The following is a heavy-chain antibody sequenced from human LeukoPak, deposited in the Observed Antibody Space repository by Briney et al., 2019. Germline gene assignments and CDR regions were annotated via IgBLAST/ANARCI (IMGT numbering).Heavy chain of an antibody. V-gene: IGHV1-2*06. CDR1: GYSFSDYC. CDR2: INSNSGGT. D-gene: IGHD3-10*01. J-gene: IGHJ4*02. Sequence: ASVKVSCKASGYSFSDYCIHWVRQAPGQGLEWMGRINSNSGGTSYAQNFQGRVTMTRDTSISTAYMELSGLTSDDTAVYYCARGGSGSGYLYYFDYWGQGILVSVSS. CDR3: ARGGSGSGYLYYFDY.